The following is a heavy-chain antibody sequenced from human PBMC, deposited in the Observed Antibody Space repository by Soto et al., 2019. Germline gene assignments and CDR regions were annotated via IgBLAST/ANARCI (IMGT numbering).Heavy chain of an antibody. CDR2: IYYSGST. CDR1: GGSISSSRYY. V-gene: IGHV4-39*01. J-gene: IGHJ6*03. Sequence: PSGSLALTCTVSGGSISSSRYYWGWIRQPPGKGLEWIGSIYYSGSTYYNPSLKSRVTISLDTSKNQFSLKLSSVTAADTAVYYCASTYCSSTSCYLGLDVWRKGTTVT. D-gene: IGHD2-2*01. CDR3: ASTYCSSTSCYLGLDV.